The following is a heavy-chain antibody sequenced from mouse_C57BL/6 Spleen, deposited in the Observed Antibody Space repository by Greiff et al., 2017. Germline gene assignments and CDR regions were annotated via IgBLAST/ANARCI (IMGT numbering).Heavy chain of an antibody. V-gene: IGHV5-9-1*02. Sequence: DVHLVESGEGLVKPGGSLKLSCAASGFTFSSYAMSWVRQTPEKRLEWVAYISSGGDYIYYADTVKGRFTISRDNARNTLYLQMSSLKSEDTAMYYRTRDRGAYYSNYDAMDYWGQGTSVTVSS. CDR3: TRDRGAYYSNYDAMDY. CDR2: ISSGGDYI. CDR1: GFTFSSYA. J-gene: IGHJ4*01. D-gene: IGHD2-5*01.